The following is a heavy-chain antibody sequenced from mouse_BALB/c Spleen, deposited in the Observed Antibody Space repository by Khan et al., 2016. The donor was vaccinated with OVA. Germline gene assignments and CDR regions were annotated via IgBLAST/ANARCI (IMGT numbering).Heavy chain of an antibody. CDR2: IWTGGST. J-gene: IGHJ1*01. D-gene: IGHD2-1*01. CDR1: GFSLTSYG. CDR3: ARYYGNYGWYFDV. V-gene: IGHV2-9*02. Sequence: VQLQESGPGLVAPSQSLSFTCTVSGFSLTSYGVHWVRQPPGKGLEWLGVIWTGGSTNYNSALMSRLSISKDNSKSQVFLKMNSLQTDDTAMYYCARYYGNYGWYFDVWGAGTTVTVSS.